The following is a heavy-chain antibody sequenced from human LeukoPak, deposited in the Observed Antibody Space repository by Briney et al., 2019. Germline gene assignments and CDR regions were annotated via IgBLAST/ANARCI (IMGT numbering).Heavy chain of an antibody. D-gene: IGHD3-9*01. CDR1: GYTFTIYG. CDR3: AREWWGYDVLTGDNWFDP. V-gene: IGHV1-18*01. Sequence: GASVKVSCKASGYTFTIYGISWVRQAPGQGLEWRGWISAYNGNTNYAQKFQGRVTMTTDTSTSTAYIELRSLTSDDTAAYYCAREWWGYDVLTGDNWFDPWGQGTLVTVSS. J-gene: IGHJ5*02. CDR2: ISAYNGNT.